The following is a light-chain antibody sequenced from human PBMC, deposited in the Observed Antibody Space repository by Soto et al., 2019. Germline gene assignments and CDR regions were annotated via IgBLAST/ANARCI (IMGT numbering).Light chain of an antibody. CDR3: QQYGSSSLT. CDR2: DAS. J-gene: IGKJ3*01. CDR1: QTVRNNY. Sequence: EFVLTQSPGTLSLSPGERATLSCRASQTVRNNYLAWYQQKLGQAPRLLIYDASSRATGIPERFSCSGAGTECTRPISRLEPEDVEVDYCQQYGSSSLTFGPGTKVDI. V-gene: IGKV3-20*01.